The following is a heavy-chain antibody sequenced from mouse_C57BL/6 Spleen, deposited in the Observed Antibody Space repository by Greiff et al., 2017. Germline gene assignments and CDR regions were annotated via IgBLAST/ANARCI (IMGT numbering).Heavy chain of an antibody. V-gene: IGHV1-19*01. J-gene: IGHJ4*01. D-gene: IGHD2-1*01. CDR2: INPYNGGT. CDR3: ARNGNYEGYYAMHY. CDR1: GYTFTDYY. Sequence: EVQLQQSGPVLVKPGASVKMSCKASGYTFTDYYMNWVKQSHGKSLEWIGVINPYNGGTSYNQKFKGKATLTVDKSSSTAYMELNSLTSEDSAVYYCARNGNYEGYYAMHYWGQGTSVTVAS.